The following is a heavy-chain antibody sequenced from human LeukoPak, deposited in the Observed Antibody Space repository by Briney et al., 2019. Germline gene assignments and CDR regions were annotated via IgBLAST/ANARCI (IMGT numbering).Heavy chain of an antibody. CDR1: GFTLSSYA. CDR3: AKDRYGSGLTDY. J-gene: IGHJ4*02. V-gene: IGHV3-23*01. D-gene: IGHD3-10*01. Sequence: GGSLRLSCAASGFTLSSYAMSWVRQAPGKGLEWVSAISGSGGSTYYADSVKGRFTISRDNSKNTLYLQMNSLRAEDTAVYYCAKDRYGSGLTDYWGQGTLVTVSS. CDR2: ISGSGGST.